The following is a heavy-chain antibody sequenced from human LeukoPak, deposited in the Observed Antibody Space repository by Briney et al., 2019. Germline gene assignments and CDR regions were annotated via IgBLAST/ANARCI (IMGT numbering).Heavy chain of an antibody. CDR2: IYYSGST. J-gene: IGHJ4*02. CDR3: ARSVGSGSYYNLVY. CDR1: GGSISSSSYY. V-gene: IGHV4-39*07. D-gene: IGHD3-10*01. Sequence: SETLSLTCTVSGGSISSSSYYWGWIRQPPGKGLEWIGSIYYSGSTYYNPSLKSRVTISVDTSKNQFSLKLSSVTAADTAVYYCARSVGSGSYYNLVYWGQGTLVTVSS.